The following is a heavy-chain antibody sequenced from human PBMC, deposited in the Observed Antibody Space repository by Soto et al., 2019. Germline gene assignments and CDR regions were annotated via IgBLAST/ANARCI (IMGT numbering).Heavy chain of an antibody. CDR2: IVRTHSYP. Sequence: PAEALKISCKGSGYIFTSYWISWVRQMPGKCREWMGRIVRTHSYPNHCPSFQGHVTISADKSISTAYLQWSSLKASDAAMYYCARLVMEQPELLYYYYGMDVWGQGTTVTVSS. D-gene: IGHD2-15*01. J-gene: IGHJ6*02. V-gene: IGHV5-10-1*01. CDR3: ARLVMEQPELLYYYYGMDV. CDR1: GYIFTSYW.